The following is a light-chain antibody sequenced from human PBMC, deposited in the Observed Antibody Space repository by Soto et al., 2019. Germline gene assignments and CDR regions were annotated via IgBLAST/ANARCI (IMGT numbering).Light chain of an antibody. J-gene: IGKJ4*01. CDR2: ATS. CDR3: LQYDTYPVV. V-gene: IGKV1-16*01. CDR1: QGINNY. Sequence: DIPLTQSPSSLSASVGDRVTITCRASQGINNYLGWYQQKPGKAPKSLIYATSILQSGVPLRFGGGGSGTQFTLTISSLQPEDIATYYCLQYDTYPVVFGGGTNVEI.